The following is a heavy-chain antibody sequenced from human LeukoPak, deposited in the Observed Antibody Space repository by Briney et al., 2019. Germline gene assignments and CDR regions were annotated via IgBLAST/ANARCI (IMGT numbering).Heavy chain of an antibody. CDR3: AKERRIAVAGKVDY. CDR1: GFTFSSYW. Sequence: PGGSLRLSCAASGFTFSSYWMSWVRQAPGKGMEWVANIKQDGSEKYYVDSVKGRFTISRDNAKNSLYLQMNSLRAEDTAVYYCAKERRIAVAGKVDYWGQGTLVTVSS. CDR2: IKQDGSEK. V-gene: IGHV3-7*04. D-gene: IGHD6-19*01. J-gene: IGHJ4*02.